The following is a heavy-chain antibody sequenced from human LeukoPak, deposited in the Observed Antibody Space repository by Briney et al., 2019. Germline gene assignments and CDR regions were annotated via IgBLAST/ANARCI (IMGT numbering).Heavy chain of an antibody. CDR1: GITFSGFN. V-gene: IGHV3-21*01. CDR3: ARDGGSNWYYY. D-gene: IGHD6-13*01. CDR2: ISSSSSYR. J-gene: IGHJ4*02. Sequence: GGSLRLSCTASGITFSGFNIHWVRQAPGRGLEWVSCISSSSSYRYYADSVKGRFTISRDNAKNSVYLQMNSLRAEDTAVYYCARDGGSNWYYYWGQGTLVTVSS.